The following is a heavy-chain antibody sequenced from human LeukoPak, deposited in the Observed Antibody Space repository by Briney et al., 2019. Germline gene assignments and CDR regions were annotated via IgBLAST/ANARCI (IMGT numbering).Heavy chain of an antibody. Sequence: GASVKVSCKASGYTFTGYYMHWVRQAPGQGFEWMGWINTDSDSTNYAQKFQGRVTMTRDTSISTAYMELSRLRSDDTAVYYCARDYVYSSGWFDYWGQGTLVTVSS. CDR1: GYTFTGYY. CDR2: INTDSDST. D-gene: IGHD6-19*01. J-gene: IGHJ4*02. V-gene: IGHV1-2*02. CDR3: ARDYVYSSGWFDY.